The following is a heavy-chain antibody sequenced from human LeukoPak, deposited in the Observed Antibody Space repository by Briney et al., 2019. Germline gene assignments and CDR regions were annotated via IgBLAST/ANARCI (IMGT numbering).Heavy chain of an antibody. CDR2: INHSGST. J-gene: IGHJ5*02. V-gene: IGHV4-34*01. CDR1: GGSFSGYY. CDR3: ARGGIAAAGKKVRWFDP. Sequence: PSETLSLTCAVCGGSFSGYYWSWIRQPPGKGLEWIGEINHSGSTNYNPSLKSRVTISVDTSKNQFSLKLSSVTAADTAVYYCARGGIAAAGKKVRWFDPWGQGTLVTVSS. D-gene: IGHD6-13*01.